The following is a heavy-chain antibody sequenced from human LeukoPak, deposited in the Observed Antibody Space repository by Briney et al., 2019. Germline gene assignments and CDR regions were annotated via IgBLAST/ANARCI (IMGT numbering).Heavy chain of an antibody. CDR2: IHYDGSDK. Sequence: PGGSLRLSCVASGFTFSSSGIHWVRQAPGKGPDWLAFIHYDGSDKYYADSVKGRFTITRDNSKNTLYLQMNSLRAEDTAVYYCAKGGYCTNGVCYPIPFDYWGQGTLVTVSS. CDR3: AKGGYCTNGVCYPIPFDY. D-gene: IGHD2-8*01. J-gene: IGHJ4*02. V-gene: IGHV3-30*02. CDR1: GFTFSSSG.